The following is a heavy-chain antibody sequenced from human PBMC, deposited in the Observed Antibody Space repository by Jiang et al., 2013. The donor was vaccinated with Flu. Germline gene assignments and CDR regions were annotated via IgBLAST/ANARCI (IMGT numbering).Heavy chain of an antibody. Sequence: SVKVSCKASGYTFTSYYMHWVRQAPGQGLEWMGIINPSGDSTSYAQKFQGRVTMTRDTSTSTVYMELSSLRSEDTAVYYCARDRGSSSWYWVYYYGMDVWGQGTTVTVSS. D-gene: IGHD6-13*01. V-gene: IGHV1-46*01. J-gene: IGHJ6*02. CDR2: INPSGDST. CDR1: GYTFTSYY. CDR3: ARDRGSSSWYWVYYYGMDV.